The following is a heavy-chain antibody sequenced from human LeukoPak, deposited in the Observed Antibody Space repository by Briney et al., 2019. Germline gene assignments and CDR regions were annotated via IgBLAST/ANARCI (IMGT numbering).Heavy chain of an antibody. CDR2: INPSGSST. D-gene: IGHD3-3*01. V-gene: IGHV1-46*01. J-gene: IGHJ6*03. CDR3: ARDNYDFWSGYYYYYYYYYMDV. Sequence: ASVTVSCKASGYSFTSHYMHWVRQAPGQGLEWIGLINPSGSSTSYAQKFQGRVTMTRDMSTSTVYMELSSLRSEDTAVYYCARDNYDFWSGYYYYYYYYYMDVWGKGTTVTVSS. CDR1: GYSFTSHY.